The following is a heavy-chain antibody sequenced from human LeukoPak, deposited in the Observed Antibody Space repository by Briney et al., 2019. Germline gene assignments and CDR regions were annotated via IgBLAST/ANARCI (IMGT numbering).Heavy chain of an antibody. Sequence: ASVKVSCKASGYTFTGYYMHWVRQAPGQGLEWMGRINPNSGGTNYAQKFQGRVTMTRDTSISTAYMELSRLRSDDTAVYYCARDVSLWFGELLPPWYYYGMDVWGQGTTVTVSS. V-gene: IGHV1-2*06. CDR3: ARDVSLWFGELLPPWYYYGMDV. CDR2: INPNSGGT. CDR1: GYTFTGYY. J-gene: IGHJ6*02. D-gene: IGHD3-10*01.